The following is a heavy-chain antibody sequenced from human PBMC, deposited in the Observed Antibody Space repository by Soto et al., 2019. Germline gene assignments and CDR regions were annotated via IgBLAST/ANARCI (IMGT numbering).Heavy chain of an antibody. D-gene: IGHD6-13*01. V-gene: IGHV4-59*01. J-gene: IGHJ5*02. Sequence: PSETLSLTCTVSGGSISSYYWSWIRQPPGKGLEWIGYIYYSGSTNYNPALKSRVTISVDTSKNQFSLKLSSVTAADTAVYYCARGSSSWYWSTTWLDPLGQGTLVTVSS. CDR1: GGSISSYY. CDR3: ARGSSSWYWSTTWLDP. CDR2: IYYSGST.